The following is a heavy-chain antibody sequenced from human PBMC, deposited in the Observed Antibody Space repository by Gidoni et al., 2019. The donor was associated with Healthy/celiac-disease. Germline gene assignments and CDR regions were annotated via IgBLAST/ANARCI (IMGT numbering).Heavy chain of an antibody. V-gene: IGHV3-11*06. CDR1: GFTFSDYY. CDR2: IISRSSYT. CDR3: ARAMVRAKGTFDI. Sequence: QVQLVESGGGLVKPGGSLRLSCAASGFTFSDYYMCWIRQAAGKGLVWVSYIISRSSYTNYADSVKGRFTISRDNAKNSLYLKMNSLRGEDTAVYYCARAMVRAKGTFDIWGQGTMVTVSS. D-gene: IGHD3-10*01. J-gene: IGHJ3*02.